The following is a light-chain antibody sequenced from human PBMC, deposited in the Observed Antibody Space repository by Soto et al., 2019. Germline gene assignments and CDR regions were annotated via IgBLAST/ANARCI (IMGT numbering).Light chain of an antibody. J-gene: IGKJ1*01. CDR3: QQYGSSHWT. Sequence: EIVLTQSPGTLSLSPGERATLSSRASQSVSSSYLAWYQQKPGQAPRLLIYGASSRATGIPDRFSGSGSGTDFTLTISRLEPEDFAVYYCQQYGSSHWTFGQGTKVDIK. CDR1: QSVSSSY. CDR2: GAS. V-gene: IGKV3-20*01.